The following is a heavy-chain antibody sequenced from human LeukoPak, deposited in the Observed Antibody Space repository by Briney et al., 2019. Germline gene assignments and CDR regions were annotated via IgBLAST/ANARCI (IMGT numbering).Heavy chain of an antibody. D-gene: IGHD3-10*01. CDR1: GFSFTSYW. CDR3: ARRFLHGSGPWFFDL. CDR2: IFPRDSDT. V-gene: IGHV5-51*01. Sequence: GESLKISCQGSGFSFTSYWIGWGRQKSGKGREWMVIIFPRDSDTKYSPSFEGQVTISADKSLHTAYLQWTSLKASDTAMYYCARRFLHGSGPWFFDLWGRGTLVTVSS. J-gene: IGHJ2*01.